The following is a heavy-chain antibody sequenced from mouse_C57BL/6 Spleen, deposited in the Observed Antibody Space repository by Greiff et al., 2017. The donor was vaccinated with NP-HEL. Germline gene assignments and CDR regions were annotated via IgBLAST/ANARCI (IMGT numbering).Heavy chain of an antibody. CDR1: GYTFTDYE. CDR3: TRAYYGSSLAWFAY. Sequence: VQLQQSGAELVRPGASVTLSCKASGYTFTDYEMHWVKQTPVHGLEWIGAIDPETGGTAYNQKFKGKAILTADKSSSTAYMELRSLTSEDSAVYYCTRAYYGSSLAWFAYWGQGTLVTVSA. V-gene: IGHV1-15*01. D-gene: IGHD1-1*01. CDR2: IDPETGGT. J-gene: IGHJ3*01.